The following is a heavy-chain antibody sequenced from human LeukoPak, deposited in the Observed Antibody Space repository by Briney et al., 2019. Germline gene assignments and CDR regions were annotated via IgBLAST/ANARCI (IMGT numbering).Heavy chain of an antibody. V-gene: IGHV3-23*01. Sequence: GGSLRLSCAAPGFTFSSYAMTWVRQAPGKGLEGVSSISDSGDDTYYADSVKGRFTISRDNSKNTLYLQMNSLRAEDTAVYYCAKDPYSRASYFDYWGQGTLVTVSS. J-gene: IGHJ4*02. CDR1: GFTFSSYA. D-gene: IGHD6-13*01. CDR3: AKDPYSRASYFDY. CDR2: ISDSGDDT.